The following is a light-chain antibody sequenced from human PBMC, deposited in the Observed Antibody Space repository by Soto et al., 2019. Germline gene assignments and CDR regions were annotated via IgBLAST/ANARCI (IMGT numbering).Light chain of an antibody. V-gene: IGKV1-39*01. CDR3: QHSYSTLWT. CDR2: AAS. J-gene: IGKJ1*01. CDR1: QSISSY. Sequence: DIQMTQSPSSLSASVGDRVTITCRASQSISSYLNWYQQKPGKAPKLLIYAASSLQSGVPSRFSGSGSGTDFTLTISTLQPEEFATYYCQHSYSTLWTFGQGAKVEIK.